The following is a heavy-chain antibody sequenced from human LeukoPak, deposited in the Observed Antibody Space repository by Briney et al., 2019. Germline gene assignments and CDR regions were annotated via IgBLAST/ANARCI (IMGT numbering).Heavy chain of an antibody. D-gene: IGHD3-16*01. Sequence: GGSLRLSCEASGFTLSTYWMNWVRQVPGKGLDWVANINPDGSGKRYVDSVKGRFTIARDNADNSLSLQMNSLRAEDTAVYYCASWGAGGNSWGQGTLVSVSS. J-gene: IGHJ4*02. CDR3: ASWGAGGNS. CDR1: GFTLSTYW. V-gene: IGHV3-7*01. CDR2: INPDGSGK.